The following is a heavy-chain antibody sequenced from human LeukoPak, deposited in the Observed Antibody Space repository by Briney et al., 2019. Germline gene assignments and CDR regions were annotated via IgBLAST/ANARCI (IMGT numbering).Heavy chain of an antibody. CDR1: GGSISSGGYY. D-gene: IGHD7-27*01. CDR3: ARDAPSATGELDY. V-gene: IGHV4-31*03. Sequence: PSQTLSLTCTVSGGSISSGGYYWSWIRQHPGKGLEWIGYIYYSGSTYYNPSLKSRVTISVDTSKNQFSLKLSSVTAADTAVYYCARDAPSATGELDYWGQGTLVTVSS. CDR2: IYYSGST. J-gene: IGHJ4*02.